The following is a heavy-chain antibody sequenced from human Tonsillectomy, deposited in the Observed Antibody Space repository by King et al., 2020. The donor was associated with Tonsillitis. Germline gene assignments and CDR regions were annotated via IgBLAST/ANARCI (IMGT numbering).Heavy chain of an antibody. CDR3: AKRLHDYGSGTEYFDY. CDR1: GFTFSSYA. Sequence: VQLVESGGDLVQPGGSLRLSCAASGFTFSSYAMSWVRQAPGKGLDWVSHIYSGGSTTYYADSVKGRFTISRDNSKNTLYLQMNSLRAEDTAVYYCAKRLHDYGSGTEYFDYWGQGTMVTVSS. J-gene: IGHJ4*02. V-gene: IGHV3-23*03. CDR2: IYSGGSTT. D-gene: IGHD3-10*01.